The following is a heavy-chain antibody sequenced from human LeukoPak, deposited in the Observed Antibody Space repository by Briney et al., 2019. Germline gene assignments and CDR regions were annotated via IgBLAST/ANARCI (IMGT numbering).Heavy chain of an antibody. V-gene: IGHV3-30*03. Sequence: GGSLRLSCAASGFTFSSYGMHWVRQAPGKGLEWVALVSYDGINKYYADSEKGRFTISRDNAKNSLYLQMNSLRAEDTAVYYCARHYGSGSPYYYMDVWGKGTTVTVSS. CDR3: ARHYGSGSPYYYMDV. D-gene: IGHD3-10*01. J-gene: IGHJ6*03. CDR2: VSYDGINK. CDR1: GFTFSSYG.